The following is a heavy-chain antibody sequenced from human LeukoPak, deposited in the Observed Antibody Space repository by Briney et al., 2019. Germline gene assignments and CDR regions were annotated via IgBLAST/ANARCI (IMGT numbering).Heavy chain of an antibody. CDR2: IIPIFGTA. Sequence: GASVKVSCKASGGTFSSYAISWVRQAPGQGLEWMGGIIPIFGTANYAQKFQGRVTITADKSTSTAYMELSSLRSEDTAVYYCASPKFGSSSWGYYYYMDVWGKGTTVTVSS. D-gene: IGHD6-13*01. CDR1: GGTFSSYA. V-gene: IGHV1-69*06. CDR3: ASPKFGSSSWGYYYYMDV. J-gene: IGHJ6*03.